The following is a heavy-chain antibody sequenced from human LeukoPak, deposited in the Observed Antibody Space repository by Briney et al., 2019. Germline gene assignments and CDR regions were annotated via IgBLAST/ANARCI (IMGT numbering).Heavy chain of an antibody. CDR3: ARRRLNYGGNSVDY. J-gene: IGHJ4*02. CDR2: ISSSGSTI. V-gene: IGHV3-48*03. CDR1: GFTFSSYE. Sequence: GGSLRLSCAASGFTFSSYEMNWVRQAPGKGLERVSYISSSGSTIYYADSVKGRFTISRDNAKNSLYLQMNSLRAEDTAVYYCARRRLNYGGNSVDYWGQGTLVTVSS. D-gene: IGHD4-23*01.